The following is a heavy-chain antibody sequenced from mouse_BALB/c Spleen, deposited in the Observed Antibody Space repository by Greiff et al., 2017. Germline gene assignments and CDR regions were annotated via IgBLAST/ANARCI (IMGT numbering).Heavy chain of an antibody. CDR2: IYPGSGST. D-gene: IGHD1-1*01. CDR3: ARRRHYGSSPYDFDY. CDR1: GYTFTDYV. V-gene: IGHV1-77*01. J-gene: IGHJ2*01. Sequence: VQLVESGPELVKPGASVKMSCKASGYTFTDYVISWVKQRTGQGLEWIGEIYPGSGSTYYNEKFKGKATLTADKSSNTAYMQLSSLTSEDSAVYFCARRRHYGSSPYDFDYWGQGTTLTVSS.